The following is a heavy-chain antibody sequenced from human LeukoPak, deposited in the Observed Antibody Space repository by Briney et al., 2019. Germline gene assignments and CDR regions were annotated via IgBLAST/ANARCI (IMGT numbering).Heavy chain of an antibody. CDR2: ISSSSSTI. V-gene: IGHV3-48*02. D-gene: IGHD3-10*01. J-gene: IGHJ4*02. CDR3: ARAWRGIDY. Sequence: GGSLRLSCAASGFTFSSNNMHWVRQAPGKGLEWVSYISSSSSTIYYADSVKGRFTISRDNAENSVYLQMNSLRDEDTAVYYCARAWRGIDYWGQGTLVTVSS. CDR1: GFTFSSNN.